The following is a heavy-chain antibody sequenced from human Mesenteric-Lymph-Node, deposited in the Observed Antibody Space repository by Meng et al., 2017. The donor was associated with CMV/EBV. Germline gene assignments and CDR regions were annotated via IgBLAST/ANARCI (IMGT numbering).Heavy chain of an antibody. Sequence: GESLKISCAASGFTFSSYAMHWVRQAPGKGLEWVAVISYDGSNKYYADSVKGRFTISRDNSKNTLYLQMNSLRAEDTAVYYCAREDRFGELSFDYWGQGTLVTVPQ. J-gene: IGHJ4*02. D-gene: IGHD3-10*01. CDR3: AREDRFGELSFDY. CDR1: GFTFSSYA. V-gene: IGHV3-30*04. CDR2: ISYDGSNK.